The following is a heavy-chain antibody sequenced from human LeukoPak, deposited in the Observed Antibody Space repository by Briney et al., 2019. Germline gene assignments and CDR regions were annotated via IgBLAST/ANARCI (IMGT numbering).Heavy chain of an antibody. V-gene: IGHV4-39*07. CDR3: ATESYDILTGHSDAFDI. CDR2: IYTSGST. J-gene: IGHJ3*02. Sequence: SETLSLTCTVSGGSISSSSYYWGWIRQPPGKGLEWIGRIYTSGSTNYNPSLKSRVTMSVDTSKNQFSLKLSSVTAADTAVYYCATESYDILTGHSDAFDIWGQGTMVTVSS. D-gene: IGHD3-9*01. CDR1: GGSISSSSYY.